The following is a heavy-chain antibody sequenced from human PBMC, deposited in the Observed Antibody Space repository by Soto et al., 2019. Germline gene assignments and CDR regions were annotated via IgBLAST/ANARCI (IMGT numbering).Heavy chain of an antibody. D-gene: IGHD3-10*01. CDR1: GFIFKMYW. V-gene: IGHV3-74*01. Sequence: GGSLRLSCAASGFIFKMYWMHWVRQSPGKGLVWISRIYNDGTYSDYADSVRGRFTISRDNVNDTLYLQMNNLRAEDSGLYYYTRGPRPISTGTGAYWGQGTQVTVSA. CDR3: TRGPRPISTGTGAY. J-gene: IGHJ4*02. CDR2: IYNDGTYS.